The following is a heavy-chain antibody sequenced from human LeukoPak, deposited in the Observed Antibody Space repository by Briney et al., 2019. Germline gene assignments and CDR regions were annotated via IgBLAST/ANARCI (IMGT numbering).Heavy chain of an antibody. CDR1: GYTFTSYG. Sequence: ASVKVSCKASGYTFTSYGISWVRQAPGQGLEWMGWISAYNGNTNYARKLQGRVTMTTDTSTSTAYMELRSLRSDDTAVYYCARADDYINAFDIWGQGTMVTVSS. J-gene: IGHJ3*02. CDR2: ISAYNGNT. CDR3: ARADDYINAFDI. V-gene: IGHV1-18*01. D-gene: IGHD4-11*01.